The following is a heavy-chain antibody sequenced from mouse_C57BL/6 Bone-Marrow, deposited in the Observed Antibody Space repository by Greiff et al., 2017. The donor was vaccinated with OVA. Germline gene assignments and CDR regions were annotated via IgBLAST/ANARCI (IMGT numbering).Heavy chain of an antibody. V-gene: IGHV5-15*01. CDR1: GFTFSDYG. Sequence: EVQLVESGGGLVQPGGSLKLSCAASGFTFSDYGMAWVRQAPRKGPEWVAFISNLAYSIYYADTVTGRFTISRENAKNTLYLQMTSLRSEDTAMYYCARPGYYGSSLYYFDYWGQGTTLTVSS. D-gene: IGHD1-1*01. J-gene: IGHJ2*01. CDR2: ISNLAYSI. CDR3: ARPGYYGSSLYYFDY.